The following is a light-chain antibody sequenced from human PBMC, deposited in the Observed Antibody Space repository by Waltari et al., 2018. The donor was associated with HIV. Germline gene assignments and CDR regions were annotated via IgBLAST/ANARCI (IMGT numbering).Light chain of an antibody. J-gene: IGKJ4*01. CDR1: QGISSA. CDR2: DAS. V-gene: IGKV1-13*02. Sequence: AIQLTQSPSSLSASVGDRVTITCRASQGISSALAWYQLKPGKAPKLLIYDASTVKSGVPSRFRGSGSGTDFTLTISSLQPGDFATYYCQQFNSYPLTFGGGSKVELQ. CDR3: QQFNSYPLT.